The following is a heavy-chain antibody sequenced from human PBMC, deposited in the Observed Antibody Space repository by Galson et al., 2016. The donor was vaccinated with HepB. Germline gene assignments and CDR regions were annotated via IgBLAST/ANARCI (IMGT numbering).Heavy chain of an antibody. CDR1: GFTFSSYE. CDR2: ISSSGNTI. CDR3: ARDWRFGSSYGYLYIYWYLDL. Sequence: SLRLSCAASGFTFSSYEMNWVRQAPGKGLEWVSYISSSGNTIYYADSVKGRFTISRDNAKNSLYLQMNSLRAEDTAVYYCARDWRFGSSYGYLYIYWYLDLWGRGTLFTVSS. J-gene: IGHJ2*01. D-gene: IGHD5-18*01. V-gene: IGHV3-48*03.